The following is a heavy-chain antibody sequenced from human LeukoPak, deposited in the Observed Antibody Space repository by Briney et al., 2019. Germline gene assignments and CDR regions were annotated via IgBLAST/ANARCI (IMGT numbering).Heavy chain of an antibody. CDR3: ARDYLDDPLSWFDS. J-gene: IGHJ5*01. D-gene: IGHD3-3*01. CDR1: GYTFTKYG. Sequence: GASVKVSCKASGYTFTKYGINWVRQAPGQGLEWMGWIGPYNSKTIYAENLQGRLSMTTDTSTSTAYMEMRSLRSDDTAVYYCARDYLDDPLSWFDSWGQGTLLTVSS. CDR2: IGPYNSKT. V-gene: IGHV1-18*01.